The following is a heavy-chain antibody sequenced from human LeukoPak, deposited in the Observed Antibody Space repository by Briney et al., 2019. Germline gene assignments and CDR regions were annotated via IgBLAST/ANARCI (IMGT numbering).Heavy chain of an antibody. V-gene: IGHV1-8*02. D-gene: IGHD6-13*01. Sequence: GASVKVSCKASGYTFTGYYMHWVRQATGQGLEWMGWMNPNSGNTGYAQKFQGRVTMTRNTSISTAYMELSSLRSEDTAVYYCARAHSIAAAYQWFDPWGQGTLVTVSS. J-gene: IGHJ5*02. CDR1: GYTFTGYY. CDR2: MNPNSGNT. CDR3: ARAHSIAAAYQWFDP.